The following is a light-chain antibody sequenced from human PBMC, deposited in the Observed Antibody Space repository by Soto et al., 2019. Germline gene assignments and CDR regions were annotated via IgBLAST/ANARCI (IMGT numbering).Light chain of an antibody. Sequence: EIVMTQSPATLSVSLGERATLSCRASQSVSSNLAWYQLKPGQAPRLLIYGASTRATGIPDRFSGSGSGTDFTLTVSSLEPEDFAVYYCQQYASSPLTFGGGTKVDIK. CDR3: QQYASSPLT. CDR2: GAS. V-gene: IGKV3-15*01. CDR1: QSVSSN. J-gene: IGKJ4*01.